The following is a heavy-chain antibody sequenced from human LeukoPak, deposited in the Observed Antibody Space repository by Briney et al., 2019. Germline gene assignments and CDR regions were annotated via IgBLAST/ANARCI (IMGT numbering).Heavy chain of an antibody. V-gene: IGHV1-8*01. D-gene: IGHD6-13*01. CDR1: GYTFPSYY. Sequence: ASVNVSCKPSGYTFPSYYLIWVRPATGRGLEWMGWMNTNSGNTGYAQKFQGRVTMTRNTSISTAYMELSSLRSEDTAAYYCARVPYSSSWSPFDYWGQGTLVTVSS. CDR3: ARVPYSSSWSPFDY. J-gene: IGHJ4*02. CDR2: MNTNSGNT.